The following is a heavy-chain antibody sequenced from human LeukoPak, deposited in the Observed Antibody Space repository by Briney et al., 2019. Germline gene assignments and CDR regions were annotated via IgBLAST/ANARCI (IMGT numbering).Heavy chain of an antibody. J-gene: IGHJ6*02. V-gene: IGHV3-7*03. CDR2: INHNGNVN. D-gene: IGHD3-16*01. CDR1: GFTFSSYW. CDR3: ARGGGLDV. Sequence: GSLRLSCEASGFTFSSYWMSWVRQAPGKGLEWVASINHNGNVNYYVDSVKGRFTISRDNAKNSLYLQMSNLRAEDTAVYFCARGGGLDVWGQGATVTVSS.